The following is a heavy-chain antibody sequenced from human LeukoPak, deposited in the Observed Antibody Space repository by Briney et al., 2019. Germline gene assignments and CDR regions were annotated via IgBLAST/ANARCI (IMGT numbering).Heavy chain of an antibody. CDR2: ISYDGSNK. J-gene: IGHJ4*02. D-gene: IGHD4-11*01. V-gene: IGHV3-30-3*01. Sequence: PGGSLRLSCAASGFTFSSYAMHWVRQAPGKGLEWVAVISYDGSNKYYADSVRGRFTISRDNSKNTLSLQMNSLRAEDTAVYYCARDDVGMTTVTLGAQDYWGQGTLVTVSS. CDR3: ARDDVGMTTVTLGAQDY. CDR1: GFTFSSYA.